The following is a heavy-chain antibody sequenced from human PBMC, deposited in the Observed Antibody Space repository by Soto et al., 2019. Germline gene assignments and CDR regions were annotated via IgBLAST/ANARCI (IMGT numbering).Heavy chain of an antibody. CDR2: MKPDDGGP. CDR1: GYILSDYC. Sequence: QARLVQSGAEVKVSGASVKVSCRSSGYILSDYCIHWVRQAPGQGLEWLGWMKPDDGGPNYAQNFQGRVIMTRATSTDTDYMELTRLTSDDTAVYFCVRDLRRQWRRLDPESYTGMDVWGQGTTVTVSS. J-gene: IGHJ6*02. D-gene: IGHD5-12*01. V-gene: IGHV1-2*02. CDR3: VRDLRRQWRRLDPESYTGMDV.